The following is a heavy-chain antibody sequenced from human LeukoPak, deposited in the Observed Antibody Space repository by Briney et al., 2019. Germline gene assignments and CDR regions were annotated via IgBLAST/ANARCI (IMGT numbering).Heavy chain of an antibody. CDR3: AKVVGDDYDILTGYYMGFDY. V-gene: IGHV3-7*05. CDR1: GFTFSSYW. J-gene: IGHJ4*02. Sequence: GGSLRLSCAASGFTFSSYWMSWVRQAPGKGLEWVANIKQDGSEKYYVDSVKGRFTISRDNSKNTLYLQMNSLRAEDTAVYYCAKVVGDDYDILTGYYMGFDYWGQGTLVTVSS. D-gene: IGHD3-9*01. CDR2: IKQDGSEK.